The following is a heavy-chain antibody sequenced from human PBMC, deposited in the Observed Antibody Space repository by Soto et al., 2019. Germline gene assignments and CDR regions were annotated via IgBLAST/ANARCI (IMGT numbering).Heavy chain of an antibody. CDR2: IWYDGSNK. CDR3: ASPLHDAFDI. D-gene: IGHD2-15*01. V-gene: IGHV3-33*08. CDR1: GFTFSSFW. Sequence: GGSLRLSCAASGFTFSSFWMNWVRQAPGKGLEWVAVIWYDGSNKYYADSVKGRFTISRDNSKNTLYLQMNSLRAEDTAVYYCASPLHDAFDIWGQGTMVTVSS. J-gene: IGHJ3*02.